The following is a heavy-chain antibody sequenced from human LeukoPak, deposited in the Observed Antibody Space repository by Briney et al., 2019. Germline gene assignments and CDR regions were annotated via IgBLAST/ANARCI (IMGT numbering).Heavy chain of an antibody. J-gene: IGHJ3*02. D-gene: IGHD3-3*01. Sequence: GASVKVSCKASGYTFTGYYMHWVRQAPGQGLEWMGWINPNSGGTNYAQKFQGRVTMTRDTSISTAYMELSRLRSDDTAVYYCARDRPSVLRFLEWLLEHDAFDIWGQGTMVTVSS. V-gene: IGHV1-2*02. CDR3: ARDRPSVLRFLEWLLEHDAFDI. CDR1: GYTFTGYY. CDR2: INPNSGGT.